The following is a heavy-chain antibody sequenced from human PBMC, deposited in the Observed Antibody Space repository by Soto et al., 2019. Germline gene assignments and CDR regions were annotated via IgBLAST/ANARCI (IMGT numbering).Heavy chain of an antibody. CDR2: ISSSGSTI. D-gene: IGHD3-10*01. CDR1: GFTFSDYY. V-gene: IGHV3-11*01. Sequence: GGSLRLSCAASGFTFSDYYMSWIRQAPGKGLEWVSYISSSGSTIYYADSVKGRFTISRDNAKNSLYLQMNSLRAEDTAVYYCARDGGGYGSGPPMPENYYYMDVWGKGTTVTVSS. CDR3: ARDGGGYGSGPPMPENYYYMDV. J-gene: IGHJ6*03.